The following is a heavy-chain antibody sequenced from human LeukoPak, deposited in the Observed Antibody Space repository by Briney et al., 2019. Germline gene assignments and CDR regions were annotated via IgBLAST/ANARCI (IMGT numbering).Heavy chain of an antibody. J-gene: IGHJ4*02. D-gene: IGHD3-22*01. CDR3: ARVYYHDHSGYYFPPDY. CDR1: GYTFTSYY. Sequence: ASVKVSCKASGYTFTSYYMHWVRQAPGQGLEWMGIINPSGGSTSYAQKSQGRVTMTRDTSTSTVYMELSSLRSEDTAVYYCARVYYHDHSGYYFPPDYWGQGSLVTVSS. CDR2: INPSGGST. V-gene: IGHV1-46*01.